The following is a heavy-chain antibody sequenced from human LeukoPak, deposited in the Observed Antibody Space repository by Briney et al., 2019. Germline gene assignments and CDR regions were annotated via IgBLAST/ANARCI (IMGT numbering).Heavy chain of an antibody. Sequence: ASVKVSCKASGYTFTSYATHWVRQAPGQRLEWMGWINAGNGNTKYSQKFQGRVTITRDTSASTAYMELSSLRSEDTAVYYCARDLVTMVRGVRRDDRHFDYWGQGTLVTVSS. J-gene: IGHJ4*02. CDR1: GYTFTSYA. CDR2: INAGNGNT. V-gene: IGHV1-3*01. CDR3: ARDLVTMVRGVRRDDRHFDY. D-gene: IGHD3-10*01.